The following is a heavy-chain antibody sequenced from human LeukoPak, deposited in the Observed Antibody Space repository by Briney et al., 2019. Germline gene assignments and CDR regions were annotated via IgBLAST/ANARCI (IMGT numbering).Heavy chain of an antibody. J-gene: IGHJ4*02. CDR1: GGSIGSGGYY. D-gene: IGHD2-15*01. V-gene: IGHV4-31*03. CDR3: ARGGYCSGGSCYQIADY. CDR2: IYYSGST. Sequence: SQTLSLTCTVSGGSIGSGGYYWSWIRQHPGKGLEWIGYIYYSGSTYYNPSLKSRVTISVDTSNNQFSLKLSSVTAADTAVYYCARGGYCSGGSCYQIADYWGQGTLVTVSS.